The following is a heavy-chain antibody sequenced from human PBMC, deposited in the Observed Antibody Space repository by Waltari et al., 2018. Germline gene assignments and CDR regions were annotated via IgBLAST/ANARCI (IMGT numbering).Heavy chain of an antibody. Sequence: QVQLVESGGGVVQPGRSLRLSCAASGFTFSSYAMHWVRQAPGKGLEWVAVISYDGSNKYYADSVKGRFTISRDNSKNTLYLQMNSLRAEDTAVYYCARETTVFDMGAFDIWGQGTMVTVSS. CDR3: ARETTVFDMGAFDI. V-gene: IGHV3-30-3*01. J-gene: IGHJ3*02. CDR1: GFTFSSYA. CDR2: ISYDGSNK. D-gene: IGHD4-17*01.